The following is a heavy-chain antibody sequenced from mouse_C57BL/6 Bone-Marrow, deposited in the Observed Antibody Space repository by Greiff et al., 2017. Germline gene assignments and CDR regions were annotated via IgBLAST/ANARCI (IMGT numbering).Heavy chain of an antibody. CDR1: GYTFTSYW. J-gene: IGHJ2*01. Sequence: VKLQQPGAELVKPGASVKLFCKASGYTFTSYWMHWVKQRPGRGLEWIGRIAPNSGGTKYNEKFKSKATLTVDKPSSTAYMQLSSLTSEDSAVYYCARRNLFDYWGQGTTLTVSS. CDR3: ARRNLFDY. V-gene: IGHV1-72*01. CDR2: IAPNSGGT.